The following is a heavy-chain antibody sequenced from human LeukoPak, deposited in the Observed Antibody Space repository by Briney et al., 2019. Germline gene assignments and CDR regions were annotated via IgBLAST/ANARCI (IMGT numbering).Heavy chain of an antibody. V-gene: IGHV4-59*01. Sequence: PLETLSLTCTVSGGSISSYYWSWIRQPPGKGLEWIGYIYYSGSTNYNPSLKSRVTISVDTSKNQFSLKLSSVTAADTAVYYCARHDTAMVTVDYWGQGTLVTVSS. CDR2: IYYSGST. D-gene: IGHD5-18*01. CDR3: ARHDTAMVTVDY. CDR1: GGSISSYY. J-gene: IGHJ4*02.